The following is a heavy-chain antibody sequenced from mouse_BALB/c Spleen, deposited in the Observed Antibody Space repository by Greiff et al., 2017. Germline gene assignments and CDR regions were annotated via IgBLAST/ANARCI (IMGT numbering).Heavy chain of an antibody. CDR3: ATDSSGYGLAY. Sequence: EVQVVESGGGLVKPGGSLTLSCAASGFTFSSYAMSWVRQSPEKRLEWVADISSGGSYTYYPDTVTGRFTISRDNATNTLYLEMSSLRSEDTAMYYCATDSSGYGLAYWGQGTLVTVAA. D-gene: IGHD3-2*01. J-gene: IGHJ3*01. V-gene: IGHV5-9-4*01. CDR2: ISSGGSYT. CDR1: GFTFSSYA.